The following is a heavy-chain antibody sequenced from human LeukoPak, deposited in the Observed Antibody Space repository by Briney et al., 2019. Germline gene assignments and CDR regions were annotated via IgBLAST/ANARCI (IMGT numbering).Heavy chain of an antibody. J-gene: IGHJ4*02. D-gene: IGHD2-2*01. CDR1: GFTFSIYA. CDR2: ITDSGGAT. Sequence: GGSLRLSCAASGFTFSIYAMSWVRQAPGKGLEWVSTITDSGGATYHADSVKGRFTISRDNSKNTLYLQMNSLRAEDTAVYYCAQRAQLPKRHFDYWGQGTLVTVSS. V-gene: IGHV3-23*01. CDR3: AQRAQLPKRHFDY.